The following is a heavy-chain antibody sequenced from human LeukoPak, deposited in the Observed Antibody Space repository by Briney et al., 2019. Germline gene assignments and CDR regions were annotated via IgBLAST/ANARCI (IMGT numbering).Heavy chain of an antibody. CDR1: GFTFSSYG. Sequence: GRSLRLSCAASGFTFSSYGMHWVRQAPGKGLEWVAVISYDGSNKYYADSVRGRFTISRDNSKNTLYLQMNSLRAEDTALYYCAVGKAVAGTEYFDYWGQGTLVTVSS. J-gene: IGHJ4*02. V-gene: IGHV3-30*03. CDR2: ISYDGSNK. D-gene: IGHD6-19*01. CDR3: AVGKAVAGTEYFDY.